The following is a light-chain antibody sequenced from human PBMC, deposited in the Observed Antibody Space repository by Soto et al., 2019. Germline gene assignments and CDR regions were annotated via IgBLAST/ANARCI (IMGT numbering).Light chain of an antibody. V-gene: IGLV2-14*01. J-gene: IGLJ1*01. CDR2: EVS. CDR3: SSYTSSNTHV. Sequence: QSAPTQPASVSGSPGQSITISCTGTSSDVGGYNYVSWYQQHPGKAPKLMIFEVSNRPSGVSNRFSGSKSGNTASLTISGLQAEDEADYYCSSYTSSNTHVFGTGTKVTVL. CDR1: SSDVGGYNY.